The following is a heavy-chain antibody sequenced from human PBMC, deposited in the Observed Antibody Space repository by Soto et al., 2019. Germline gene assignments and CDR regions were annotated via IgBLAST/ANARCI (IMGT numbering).Heavy chain of an antibody. D-gene: IGHD6-19*01. V-gene: IGHV1-2*04. CDR3: ARRSSGWSDY. CDR2: INPNSGGT. Sequence: ASVKVSCKASGGTFSSYAISWVRQAPGQGLEWMGWINPNSGGTNYAQKFQGWVTMTRDTSISTAYMELSRLTSDDTAMYYCARRSSGWSDYWGQGTLVTVSS. J-gene: IGHJ4*02. CDR1: GGTFSSYA.